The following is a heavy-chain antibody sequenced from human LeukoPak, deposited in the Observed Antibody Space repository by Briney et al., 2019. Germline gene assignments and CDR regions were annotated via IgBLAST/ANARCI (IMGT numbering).Heavy chain of an antibody. D-gene: IGHD6-13*01. CDR2: ISSSGSTI. Sequence: GSLRLSCAASGFTFSSYEMNWVRQAPGKGLEWVSYISSSGSTIYYADSVKGRFTISRDNAKNSLYLQMNSLRAEDTAVYYCAKDIMIAAAGYYFDYWGQGTLVTVSS. CDR3: AKDIMIAAAGYYFDY. CDR1: GFTFSSYE. J-gene: IGHJ4*02. V-gene: IGHV3-48*03.